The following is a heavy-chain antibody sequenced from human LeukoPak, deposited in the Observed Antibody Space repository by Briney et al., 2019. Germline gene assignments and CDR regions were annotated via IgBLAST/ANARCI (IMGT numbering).Heavy chain of an antibody. CDR1: GFTVISNY. CDR3: AREYSYGPYCYMDV. D-gene: IGHD5-18*01. CDR2: IYSGGST. Sequence: GGSLRLSCAASGFTVISNYMSWVRQAPGKGLEWVSVIYSGGSTYYADSVKGRFTISSDNSKNTLYLQMNSLRAEDTAVYYCAREYSYGPYCYMDVWGKGTTVTVSS. J-gene: IGHJ6*03. V-gene: IGHV3-53*01.